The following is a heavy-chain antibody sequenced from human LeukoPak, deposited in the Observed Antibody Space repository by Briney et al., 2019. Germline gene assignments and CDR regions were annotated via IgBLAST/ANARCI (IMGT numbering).Heavy chain of an antibody. CDR1: GYTFTTYY. CDR2: INPTGGTT. Sequence: ASVKVSCKASGYTFTTYYLHWVRQAPGQGLEWMGIINPTGGTTSFAQNFQGRVTMTSDTSTSTVYMELSSLRSEDTAVYYCARDRRGYFDLWGRGTLVTVSS. V-gene: IGHV1-46*01. J-gene: IGHJ2*01. CDR3: ARDRRGYFDL.